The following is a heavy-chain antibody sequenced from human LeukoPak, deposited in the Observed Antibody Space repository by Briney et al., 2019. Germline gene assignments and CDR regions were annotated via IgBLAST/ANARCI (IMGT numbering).Heavy chain of an antibody. D-gene: IGHD2-2*01. V-gene: IGHV3-11*04. CDR1: GFTFSDYY. CDR3: ARDTLTGGNIVVVPAALLDP. J-gene: IGHJ5*02. Sequence: GGSLRLSCAASGFTFSDYYMSWIRQAPGKGLEWVSYISSSSSTIYYADSVKGRFTISRDNAKNSLYLQMNSLRAEDTAVYYCARDTLTGGNIVVVPAALLDPWGQGTLVTVSS. CDR2: ISSSSSTI.